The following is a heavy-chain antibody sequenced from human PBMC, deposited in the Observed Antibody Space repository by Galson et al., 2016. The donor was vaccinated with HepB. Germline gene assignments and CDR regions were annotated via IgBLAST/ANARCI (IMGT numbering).Heavy chain of an antibody. CDR2: ICVSGGNT. Sequence: SLRLSCAASGFTFSSYHMIWVRQAPGKGLEWVSAICVSGGNTYYADSVKGRFTISRDNSKNTLYLQMKSLRAEDTAVFYCAKLTSDWYDDCWGQGTLVTVSS. CDR3: AKLTSDWYDDC. J-gene: IGHJ4*02. D-gene: IGHD6-19*01. V-gene: IGHV3-23*01. CDR1: GFTFSSYH.